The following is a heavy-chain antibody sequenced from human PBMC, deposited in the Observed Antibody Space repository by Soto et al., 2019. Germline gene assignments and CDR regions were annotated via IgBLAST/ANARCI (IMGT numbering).Heavy chain of an antibody. V-gene: IGHV5-51*01. CDR2: IYPGDSDT. Sequence: GESLKISCKGSGYSFTSYWIGWVRQMPGKGLEWMGIIYPGDSDTRYSPSFQGQVTISADKSISTAYLQWSSLKASDTATYYCARYYCTNRVCSAVIFDYWGQGTLVTVSS. J-gene: IGHJ4*02. CDR3: ARYYCTNRVCSAVIFDY. CDR1: GYSFTSYW. D-gene: IGHD2-8*01.